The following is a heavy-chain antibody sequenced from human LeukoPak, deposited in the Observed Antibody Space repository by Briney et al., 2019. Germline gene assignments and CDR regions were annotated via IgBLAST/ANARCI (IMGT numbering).Heavy chain of an antibody. Sequence: GGSLRLSCAASGFTFSSYWMSWVRQAPGKGLEWVANIKQDGSEKYYVDSVKGRFTISRDNAKNSLYLQMNSLRAEDTAVFYCAKDSRRPWSVQLWNGGNYYFDYWGQGTLVTVSS. D-gene: IGHD5-18*01. V-gene: IGHV3-7*01. CDR2: IKQDGSEK. J-gene: IGHJ4*02. CDR1: GFTFSSYW. CDR3: AKDSRRPWSVQLWNGGNYYFDY.